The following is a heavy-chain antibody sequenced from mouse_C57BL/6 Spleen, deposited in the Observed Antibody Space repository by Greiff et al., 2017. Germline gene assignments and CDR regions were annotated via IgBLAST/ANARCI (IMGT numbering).Heavy chain of an antibody. Sequence: QVHVKQSGAELVMPGASVKLSCKASGYTFTSYWMHWVKQRPGQGLEWIGEIDPSDSTTYYTQKFKGTSTLPVDKSSSTASMQLSSLTSADSAVYYCARFDYYGSSYDYWGQGTTLTVSS. CDR1: GYTFTSYW. J-gene: IGHJ2*01. V-gene: IGHV1-69*01. D-gene: IGHD1-1*01. CDR2: IDPSDSTT. CDR3: ARFDYYGSSYDY.